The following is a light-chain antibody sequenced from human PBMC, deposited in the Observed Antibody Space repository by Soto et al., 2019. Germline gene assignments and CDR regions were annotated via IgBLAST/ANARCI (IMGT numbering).Light chain of an antibody. V-gene: IGKV3-20*01. Sequence: EIVLTQSPVTLSLSPGERATLSCRASQSVSSSYLAWYQQKPGQAPRLLIYGASTRATGIPARFSGSGSGTEFTLTISSLQSEDFAVYYCQQYGSSITFGQGTRLEI. CDR3: QQYGSSIT. J-gene: IGKJ5*01. CDR1: QSVSSSY. CDR2: GAS.